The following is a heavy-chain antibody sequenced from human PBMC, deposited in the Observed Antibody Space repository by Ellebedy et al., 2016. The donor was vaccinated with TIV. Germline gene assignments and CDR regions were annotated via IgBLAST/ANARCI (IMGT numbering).Heavy chain of an antibody. Sequence: GESLKISXAASGFTFSSYAMHWVRQAPGKGLEWVAVISYDGSNKYYADSVKGRFTISRDNSKNTLYLQMNSLRAEDTAVYYCASRPTPDYGRGAFDIWGQGTMVTVSS. V-gene: IGHV3-30-3*01. D-gene: IGHD4/OR15-4a*01. CDR1: GFTFSSYA. J-gene: IGHJ3*02. CDR2: ISYDGSNK. CDR3: ASRPTPDYGRGAFDI.